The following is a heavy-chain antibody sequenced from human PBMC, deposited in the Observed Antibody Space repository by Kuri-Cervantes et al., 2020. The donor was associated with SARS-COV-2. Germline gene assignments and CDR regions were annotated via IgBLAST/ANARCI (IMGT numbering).Heavy chain of an antibody. CDR1: GGSISGYY. V-gene: IGHV4-4*07. Sequence: GSLRLSCTLSGGSISGYYWSWIRQSAGKGLEFIGRVYSSGGTNYNPSLESRVTMSIDTAKNQVSLRLTSVTAADTAVYYCARLTGYSSGWYWASWWFDPWGQGTLVTVSS. CDR2: VYSSGGT. D-gene: IGHD6-19*01. CDR3: ARLTGYSSGWYWASWWFDP. J-gene: IGHJ5*02.